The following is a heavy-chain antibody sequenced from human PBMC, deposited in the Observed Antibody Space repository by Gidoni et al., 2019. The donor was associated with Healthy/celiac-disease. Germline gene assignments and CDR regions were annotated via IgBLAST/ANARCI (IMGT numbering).Heavy chain of an antibody. D-gene: IGHD5-18*01. CDR2: IYSGGST. J-gene: IGHJ4*02. CDR3: ARTPTRYSYGYFDY. V-gene: IGHV3-53*02. Sequence: EVQPVETGGGLIQPGGSLRLSCAASGFTVSSNYMSWVRQAPGKGLEWVSVIYSGGSTYYADSVKGRFTISRDNSKNTLYLQMNSLRAEDTAVYYCARTPTRYSYGYFDYWGQGTLVTVSS. CDR1: GFTVSSNY.